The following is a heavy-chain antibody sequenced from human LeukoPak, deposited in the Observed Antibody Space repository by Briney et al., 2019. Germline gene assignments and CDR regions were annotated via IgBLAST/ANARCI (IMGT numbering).Heavy chain of an antibody. J-gene: IGHJ3*01. V-gene: IGHV5-51*01. CDR3: ARPAIASGGLDAFDL. Sequence: ALKISCKGSGYSFTSYWFGWGLQMPAKGLEWMGIIYPDDSDTRYSPSFQGQVTISADKSIRSAYVQWSSLSASDPAIYYCARPAIASGGLDAFDLWGQGTVITVS. CDR2: IYPDDSDT. D-gene: IGHD6-13*01. CDR1: GYSFTSYW.